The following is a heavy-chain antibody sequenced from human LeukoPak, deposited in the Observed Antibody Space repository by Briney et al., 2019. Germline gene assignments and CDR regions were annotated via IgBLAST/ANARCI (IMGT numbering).Heavy chain of an antibody. CDR1: GGSVSSGSYY. J-gene: IGHJ1*01. D-gene: IGHD3-22*01. Sequence: SETLSLTCTVSGGSVSSGSYYWSWIRQPPGKGLEWMGYIYYSGSTNYNPSLKSRVTISVDTSKNQFSLKLSSVTAADTAVYYCARFLQYYYDSSGYYSVFQHWGQGTLATVSS. V-gene: IGHV4-61*01. CDR2: IYYSGST. CDR3: ARFLQYYYDSSGYYSVFQH.